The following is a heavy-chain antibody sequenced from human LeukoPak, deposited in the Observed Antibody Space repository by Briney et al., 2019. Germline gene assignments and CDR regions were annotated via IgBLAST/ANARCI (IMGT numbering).Heavy chain of an antibody. V-gene: IGHV3-66*01. D-gene: IGHD4-17*01. Sequence: GGSLRLSCAASGFTVSSNYMSWVRQAPGKGLEWVSVIYSGGSTYYADSVKGRFTISRENSKNTLYLQMYSLRAEDKAVYYCARGDDYGDYGFDYWGQGTLVTVSS. CDR2: IYSGGST. CDR1: GFTVSSNY. J-gene: IGHJ4*02. CDR3: ARGDDYGDYGFDY.